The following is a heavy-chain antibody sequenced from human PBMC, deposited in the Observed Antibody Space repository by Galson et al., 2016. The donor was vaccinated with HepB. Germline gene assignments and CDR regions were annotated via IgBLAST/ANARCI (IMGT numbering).Heavy chain of an antibody. D-gene: IGHD2-15*01. CDR3: ARGTFCSGDSCYSPALDM. Sequence: SLRLSCAASGFTFSSYGMHWVRQAPGKGLEWVAVIWFDGSNKNYVDSVGGRFTISRDNSKNTLYLQMNTLRAEDTAVYYCARGTFCSGDSCYSPALDMWGQGTMVTVSS. CDR1: GFTFSSYG. CDR2: IWFDGSNK. J-gene: IGHJ3*02. V-gene: IGHV3-33*01.